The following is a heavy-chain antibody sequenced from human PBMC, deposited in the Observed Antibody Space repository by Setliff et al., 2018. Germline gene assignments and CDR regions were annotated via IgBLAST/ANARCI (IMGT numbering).Heavy chain of an antibody. J-gene: IGHJ4*02. CDR3: TGRTYGHQLGDY. CDR1: GLTFADAW. D-gene: IGHD3-10*01. Sequence: GESLKISCTASGLTFADAWMNWVRQAPGEGLEWVARVRSNSVGGTTEYGAPVKGRFTISRDDSKDTVYLQMNDLKTEDTGVYYCTGRTYGHQLGDYWGQGTLVTVSS. CDR2: VRSNSVGGTT. V-gene: IGHV3-15*01.